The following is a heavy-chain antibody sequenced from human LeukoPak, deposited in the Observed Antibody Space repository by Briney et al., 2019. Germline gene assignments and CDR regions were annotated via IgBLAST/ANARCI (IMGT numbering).Heavy chain of an antibody. V-gene: IGHV3-30*02. CDR2: IRYDGSNE. Sequence: GGSLRLSCAASGFIFSNYGMHWVRQAPGKGLEWVAFIRYDGSNEYSADSVTGRVTISRDNSKNTLYLQMNSLRAEDTAVYYCAKDVNSGWFYFDYWGQGTLVTVSS. D-gene: IGHD6-13*01. CDR1: GFIFSNYG. CDR3: AKDVNSGWFYFDY. J-gene: IGHJ4*02.